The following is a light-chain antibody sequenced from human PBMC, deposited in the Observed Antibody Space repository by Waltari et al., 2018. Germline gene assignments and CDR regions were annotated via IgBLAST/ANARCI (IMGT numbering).Light chain of an antibody. CDR3: LQHSGYPIT. V-gene: IGKV1-17*03. CDR1: QGIRNY. CDR2: TAS. J-gene: IGKJ4*01. Sequence: DIQMTQSPPAMSASVGDRVTITCRASQGIRNYLAWFQQKPGNAPKRLIYTASSLQSGVPSRFSGSGSGTEFTLTISSLQPEDFATYYCLQHSGYPITFGGGTKVEIK.